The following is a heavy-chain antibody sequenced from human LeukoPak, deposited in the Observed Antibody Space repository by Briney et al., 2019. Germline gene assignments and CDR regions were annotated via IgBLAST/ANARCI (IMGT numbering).Heavy chain of an antibody. J-gene: IGHJ4*02. CDR3: ARGTYYDFWSGYLAFDY. Sequence: GASVKVSCKASGGTFSRYAISWVRQAPGQGLEWMGGIIPIFGTANYAQKFQSRVTITTDESTSTAYMELSSLRSEDTAVYYCARGTYYDFWSGYLAFDYWGQGTLVTVSS. CDR2: IIPIFGTA. CDR1: GGTFSRYA. D-gene: IGHD3-3*01. V-gene: IGHV1-69*05.